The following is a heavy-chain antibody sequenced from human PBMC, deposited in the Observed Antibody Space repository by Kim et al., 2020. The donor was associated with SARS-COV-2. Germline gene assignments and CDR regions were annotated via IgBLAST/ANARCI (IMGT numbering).Heavy chain of an antibody. CDR3: ARDPTFYSSSWYGGYYYYYGMDV. CDR1: GYTFTSYG. D-gene: IGHD6-13*01. V-gene: IGHV1-18*01. J-gene: IGHJ6*02. Sequence: ASVKVSCKASGYTFTSYGISWVRQAPGQGLEWMGWISAYNGNTNYAQKLQGRVTMTTDTSTSTAYMELRSLRSDDTAVYYCARDPTFYSSSWYGGYYYYYGMDVWGQGTTVTVSS. CDR2: ISAYNGNT.